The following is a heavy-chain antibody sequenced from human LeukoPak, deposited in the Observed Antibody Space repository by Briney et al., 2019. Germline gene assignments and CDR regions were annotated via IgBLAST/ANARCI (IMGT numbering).Heavy chain of an antibody. J-gene: IGHJ4*02. Sequence: GGSLRLSCAASGFTFSSYAMSWVRQAPGKGLEWVSAISGSGGSTYYADSVKGRFTISRDNSKNTLYLQMNSLRAEDTAVYSCAKQSPYGGRFGVDDDWGRGTLVTVSS. CDR1: GFTFSSYA. CDR3: AKQSPYGGRFGVDDD. V-gene: IGHV3-23*01. CDR2: ISGSGGST. D-gene: IGHD1-26*01.